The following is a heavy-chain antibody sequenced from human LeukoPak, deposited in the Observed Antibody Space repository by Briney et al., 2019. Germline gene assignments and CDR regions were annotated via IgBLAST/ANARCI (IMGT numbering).Heavy chain of an antibody. V-gene: IGHV3-7*03. Sequence: PGGSLRLSCEASGFTFSSYWMSWVHQAPGKGLEWVANIKTDGSEKYYVDSVKGRFTISRDNAKNSLYLQMNSLRAEDTAVYYCARDYTGYFPWGQGTLVIVSS. D-gene: IGHD3-9*01. CDR2: IKTDGSEK. CDR1: GFTFSSYW. J-gene: IGHJ5*02. CDR3: ARDYTGYFP.